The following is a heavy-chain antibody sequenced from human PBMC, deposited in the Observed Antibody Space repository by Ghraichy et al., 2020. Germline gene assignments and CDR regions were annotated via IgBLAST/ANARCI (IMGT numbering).Heavy chain of an antibody. Sequence: GGSLRLSCAASGFTFSSYAMHWVRQAPGKGLEWVAVISYDGSNKYYADSVKGRFTISRDNSKNTLYLQMNSLRAEDTAVYYCARGGYCGGDCYPGTVRNDAFDIWGQGTMVTVSS. CDR1: GFTFSSYA. CDR3: ARGGYCGGDCYPGTVRNDAFDI. J-gene: IGHJ3*02. V-gene: IGHV3-30*04. D-gene: IGHD2-21*02. CDR2: ISYDGSNK.